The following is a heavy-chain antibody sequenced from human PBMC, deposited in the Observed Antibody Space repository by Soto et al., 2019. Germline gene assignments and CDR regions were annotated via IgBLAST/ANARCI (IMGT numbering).Heavy chain of an antibody. V-gene: IGHV4-34*01. D-gene: IGHD2-15*01. Sequence: SETLSLTCAVYGGSFSGYYWSWIRQPPGKGLEWIGEINHSGSTNYNPSLKSRVTISVDTSKNQFSLKLSSVTAADTAVYYCARVVVAATPDYYYYYYGMDVWGQGTTVTVSS. CDR1: GGSFSGYY. J-gene: IGHJ6*02. CDR2: INHSGST. CDR3: ARVVVAATPDYYYYYYGMDV.